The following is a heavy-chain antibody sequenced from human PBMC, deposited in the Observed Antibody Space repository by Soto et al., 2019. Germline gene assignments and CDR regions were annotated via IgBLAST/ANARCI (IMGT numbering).Heavy chain of an antibody. Sequence: EVQLLESGGGLVQPGGSLRLSCAASGFTFSTYAMSWVRQAPGRGLEWVSAISGTGGNIYYADSVKGRFTISRDNSKNTLYLQMNSLRAEDAAVYYCAKTDIDLPKTYWGQGTLVTVSS. V-gene: IGHV3-23*01. J-gene: IGHJ4*02. D-gene: IGHD5-12*01. CDR1: GFTFSTYA. CDR2: ISGTGGNI. CDR3: AKTDIDLPKTY.